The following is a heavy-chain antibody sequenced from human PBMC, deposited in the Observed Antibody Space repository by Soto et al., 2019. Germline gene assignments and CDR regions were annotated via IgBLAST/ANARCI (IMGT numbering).Heavy chain of an antibody. CDR1: GFSFSTGGVG. D-gene: IGHD3-10*01. CDR2: IYWDDDK. J-gene: IGHJ4*02. CDR3: AHSPFFGDKLDY. Sequence: QITLKESGPTLVKPTQTLTLTCTFSGFSFSTGGVGVGWFRQPPGKALEWLAVIYWDDDKRYSPSLKTRLTIXKXXSKNQVVLTMTNMDPVDTGTYSCAHSPFFGDKLDYWGQGTLVTVSS. V-gene: IGHV2-5*02.